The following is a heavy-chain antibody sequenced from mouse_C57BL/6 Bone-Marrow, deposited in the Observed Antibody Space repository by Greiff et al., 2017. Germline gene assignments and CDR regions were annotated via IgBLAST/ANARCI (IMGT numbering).Heavy chain of an antibody. CDR3: ARSLDGYYDFDY. Sequence: QVQLQQSGAELARPGASVKLSCKASGYTFTSYGISWVKQRTGQGLEWIGEIYPRSGNTYYNEKFKGKATLTADKSSSTAYMELRSLTSEDSAVXFCARSLDGYYDFDYWGQGTTLTVSS. V-gene: IGHV1-81*01. D-gene: IGHD2-3*01. CDR2: IYPRSGNT. CDR1: GYTFTSYG. J-gene: IGHJ2*01.